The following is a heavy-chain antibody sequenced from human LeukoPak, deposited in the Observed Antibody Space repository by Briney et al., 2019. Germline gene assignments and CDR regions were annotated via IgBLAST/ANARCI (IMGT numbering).Heavy chain of an antibody. D-gene: IGHD5-18*01. V-gene: IGHV3-30*18. CDR3: AKQGAWEDTAMVGDLVD. CDR2: VSNGGSNK. CDR1: GFTFSRSG. Sequence: GGPPRLSCAASGFTFSRSGMHWVRQAPGKGLEWVAVVSNGGSNKYYADSVKGRFTISRDNSKNTLYLQMNSLRAEDTAVYYCAKQGAWEDTAMVGDLVDWGQGTLVTVSS. J-gene: IGHJ4*02.